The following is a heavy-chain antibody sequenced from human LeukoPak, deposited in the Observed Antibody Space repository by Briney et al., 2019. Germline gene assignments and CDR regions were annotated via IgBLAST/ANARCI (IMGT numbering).Heavy chain of an antibody. Sequence: GGSLRLSCAVSGSTFSKYIMSWVRQAPGKGLEWVSGISDNGVYTAYAGSVEGRFTISRDNSKNTLYMQMNSLRAKDTAIYYCAKWGADKVEWRHCVDSWGQGTLVIVSS. J-gene: IGHJ4*02. V-gene: IGHV3-23*01. D-gene: IGHD3-16*01. CDR3: AKWGADKVEWRHCVDS. CDR2: ISDNGVYT. CDR1: GSTFSKYI.